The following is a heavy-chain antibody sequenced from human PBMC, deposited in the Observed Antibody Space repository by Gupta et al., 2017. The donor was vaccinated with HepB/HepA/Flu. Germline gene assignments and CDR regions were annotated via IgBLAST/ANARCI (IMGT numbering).Heavy chain of an antibody. V-gene: IGHV3-9*01. Sequence: EVQLVESGGGLVQPGRSLRLSCAASGFTFDDYAMHWVRQAPGKGLEWVAGIRWNRGSIGYADSVKGRFTISRENAKNALYLQMKRLGAEETALYYCAKDNAGATTFVDEGGEGTLVTVSS. CDR3: AKDNAGATTFVDE. CDR1: GFTFDDYA. CDR2: IRWNRGSI. J-gene: IGHJ4*02. D-gene: IGHD1-26*01.